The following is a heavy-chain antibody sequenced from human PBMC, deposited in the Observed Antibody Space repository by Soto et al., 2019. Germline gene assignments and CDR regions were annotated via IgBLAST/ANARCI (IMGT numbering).Heavy chain of an antibody. CDR2: ISSSSSYI. CDR1: GFTFSSYS. V-gene: IGHV3-21*01. D-gene: IGHD5-18*01. CDR3: AKLQLTTAMAY. Sequence: GGSLRLSCAASGFTFSSYSMNWVRQAPGKGLEWVSSISSSSSYIYYADSVKGRFTISRDNAKNSLYLQMNSLRAEDTAVYYCAKLQLTTAMAYWGQGTLVTVSS. J-gene: IGHJ4*02.